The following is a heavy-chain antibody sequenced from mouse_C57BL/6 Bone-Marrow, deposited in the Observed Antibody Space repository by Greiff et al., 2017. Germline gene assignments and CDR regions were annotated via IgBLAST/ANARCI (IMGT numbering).Heavy chain of an antibody. CDR3: ARNYDGLLC. Sequence: VQLQQSGPELVKPGASVKISCKASGYSFTGYYMNWVKQSPEKSLEWIGEINPSTGGTTYNQKFKAKATLTVDKSSSTAYMKLKSLTSEDSAVYYCARNYDGLLCWGQGTLVTVSA. J-gene: IGHJ3*01. V-gene: IGHV1-42*01. D-gene: IGHD2-3*01. CDR2: INPSTGGT. CDR1: GYSFTGYY.